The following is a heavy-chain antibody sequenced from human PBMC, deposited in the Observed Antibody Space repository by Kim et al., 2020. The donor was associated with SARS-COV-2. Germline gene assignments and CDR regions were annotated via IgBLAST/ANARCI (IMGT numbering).Heavy chain of an antibody. CDR1: GYTVTYSY. D-gene: IGHD3-22*01. V-gene: IGHV3-66*01. Sequence: GGSLRLSCAASGYTVTYSYMGWVRQAPGKGLEWVSFIYSDGNTIYADSVKGSLIISRDHSKNTLYLQMNSLRAEDTAVYYCATVVFYYDAGYFKNWGQGT. CDR2: IYSDGNT. CDR3: ATVVFYYDAGYFKN. J-gene: IGHJ1*01.